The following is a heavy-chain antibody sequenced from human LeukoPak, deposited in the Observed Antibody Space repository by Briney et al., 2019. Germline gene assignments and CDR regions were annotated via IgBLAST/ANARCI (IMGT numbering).Heavy chain of an antibody. D-gene: IGHD6-6*01. CDR1: GGSISSGGYS. V-gene: IGHV4-30-2*01. CDR2: IYHSGST. Sequence: SQTLSLTCAVSGGSISSGGYSWSWIRQPPGKGLEWIGYIYHSGSTYYNPSLKSRVTISVDRSKNQFSLELSSVTAADTAVYYCARLESIAARPGAFDIWGQGTMVTVSS. J-gene: IGHJ3*02. CDR3: ARLESIAARPGAFDI.